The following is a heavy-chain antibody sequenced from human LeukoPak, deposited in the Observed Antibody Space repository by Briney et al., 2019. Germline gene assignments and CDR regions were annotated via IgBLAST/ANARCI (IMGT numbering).Heavy chain of an antibody. D-gene: IGHD4-17*01. CDR2: IYYSGST. V-gene: IGHV4-39*01. CDR1: GGSISSSSYY. CDR3: ASMTTVTTLFDY. Sequence: ETLSLTCTVSGGSISSSSYYWGWIRQPPGKGLEWIGSIYYSGSTYYNPSLKSRVTISVDTSKNQFSLKLSSVTAADTAVYYCASMTTVTTLFDYWGQGTLVTVSS. J-gene: IGHJ4*02.